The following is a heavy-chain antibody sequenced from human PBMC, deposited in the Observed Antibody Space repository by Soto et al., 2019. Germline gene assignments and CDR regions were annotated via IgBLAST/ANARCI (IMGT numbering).Heavy chain of an antibody. CDR1: GFIFSNYG. CDR3: AARLHSTAWYQYFQR. J-gene: IGHJ1*01. Sequence: GGSLRLSCTASGFIFSNYGMNWVRQAPGKGLEWVSYIGGTTGTTYYVESVKGRVTISRDNAMNSLYLQMNGLRAEDTAVYYCAARLHSTAWYQYFQRWGQGTLVTVSS. CDR2: IGGTTGTT. D-gene: IGHD6-19*01. V-gene: IGHV3-48*01.